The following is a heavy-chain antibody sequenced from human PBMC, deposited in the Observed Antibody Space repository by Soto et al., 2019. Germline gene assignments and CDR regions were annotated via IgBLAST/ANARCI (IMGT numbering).Heavy chain of an antibody. CDR3: ARDYDVGGGCGTRTNYGMAA. J-gene: IGHJ6*04. CDR1: GYTFTIYG. V-gene: IGHV1-18*01. Sequence: ASVKVSCKASGYTFTIYGISWVRQAPGQGLEWMGWISAYNGNTNYAQKLQGRVTMTTDTSTSTAYMELRSLRSDDTAVYYCARDYDVGGGCGTRTNYGMAAWGKGNKVPVDS. D-gene: IGHD1-1*01. CDR2: ISAYNGNT.